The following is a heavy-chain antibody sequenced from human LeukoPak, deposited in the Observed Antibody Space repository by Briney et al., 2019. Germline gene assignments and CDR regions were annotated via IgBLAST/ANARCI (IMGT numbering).Heavy chain of an antibody. CDR2: IYYSGCT. CDR3: ARGGYYDYFDY. J-gene: IGHJ4*02. D-gene: IGHD3-3*01. V-gene: IGHV4-59*01. Sequence: SETLSLTCTVSGGSISSYYWSWIRQPPGKGLEWIGYIYYSGCTNYNPSLKSRVTISVDTSKNQFSLKLSSVTAADTAVYYCARGGYYDYFDYWGQGTLVTVSS. CDR1: GGSISSYY.